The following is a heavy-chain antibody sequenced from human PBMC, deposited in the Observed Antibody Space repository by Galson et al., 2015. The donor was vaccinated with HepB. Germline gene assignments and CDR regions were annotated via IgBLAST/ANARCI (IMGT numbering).Heavy chain of an antibody. V-gene: IGHV3-9*01. CDR2: ISWNGDNI. J-gene: IGHJ4*02. CDR1: AFTFDDSA. Sequence: SLRLSCAISAFTFDDSAMHWVRQAPGKGLEWVSGISWNGDNIAYADSVKGRFTISRDNLRNSLYLQMNSLRAEDTALYYCATYSSGWYYNYWGQGTLVTVSS. CDR3: ATYSSGWYYNY. D-gene: IGHD6-19*01.